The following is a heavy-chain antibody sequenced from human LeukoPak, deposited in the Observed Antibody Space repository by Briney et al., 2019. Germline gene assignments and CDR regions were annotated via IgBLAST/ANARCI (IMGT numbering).Heavy chain of an antibody. V-gene: IGHV2-70*17. CDR1: GFSLSTSGLC. D-gene: IGHD3-10*01. Sequence: SGPALVTPTQTLTLTCTFSGFSLSTSGLCVSWIRQPPGKALEWLARIDWDDEELYSTSLKTRLSISKDTSKNQVVLTMTNMDPVDTATYSCARANRKIVSGSGRNYYYMDVWGKGTTVTVSS. J-gene: IGHJ6*03. CDR3: ARANRKIVSGSGRNYYYMDV. CDR2: IDWDDEE.